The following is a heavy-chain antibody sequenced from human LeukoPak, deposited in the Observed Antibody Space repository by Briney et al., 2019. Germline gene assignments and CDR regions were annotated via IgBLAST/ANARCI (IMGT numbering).Heavy chain of an antibody. D-gene: IGHD6-13*01. Sequence: ASVKVSCKASGYTFTSYYMYWVRQAPGQGLEWMGWISPYNGNTNYAQKLQGRVTMTRDTSTSTAYMELRSLRSDDTAVYYCATYSAAGRTYYFDYWGQGALVTVSS. V-gene: IGHV1-18*04. CDR3: ATYSAAGRTYYFDY. CDR1: GYTFTSYY. CDR2: ISPYNGNT. J-gene: IGHJ4*02.